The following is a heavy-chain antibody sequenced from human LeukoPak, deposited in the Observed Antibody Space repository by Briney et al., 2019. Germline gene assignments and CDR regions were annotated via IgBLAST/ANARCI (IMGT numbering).Heavy chain of an antibody. Sequence: GGSLRLSCAASGFTFSSYGMSWVRQAPGKGLEWVSAISGSGGSTYYADSVKGRFTISRDNSKNTLYLQMNSLRAEDTAVYYYAKAMIVVVISFLDYWGQGTLVTVSS. D-gene: IGHD3-22*01. CDR1: GFTFSSYG. V-gene: IGHV3-23*01. CDR2: ISGSGGST. J-gene: IGHJ4*02. CDR3: AKAMIVVVISFLDY.